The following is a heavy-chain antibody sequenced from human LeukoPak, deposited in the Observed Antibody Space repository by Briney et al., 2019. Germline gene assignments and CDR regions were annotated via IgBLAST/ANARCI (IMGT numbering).Heavy chain of an antibody. CDR1: GFTFSSYW. J-gene: IGHJ4*02. CDR3: SSVAGAG. V-gene: IGHV3-74*01. CDR2: ISPDGRTT. Sequence: GGSLRLSCAASGFTFSSYWIHWIRQAPGKGLMWVSQISPDGRTTRYADPVKGRFTISRDNDKNTLYLQMNGLGVEDTAVYYCSSVAGAGGGQGTLVTVSS.